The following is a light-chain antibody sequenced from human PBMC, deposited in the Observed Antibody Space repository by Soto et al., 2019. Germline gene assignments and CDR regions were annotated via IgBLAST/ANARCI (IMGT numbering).Light chain of an antibody. CDR1: NIGSKS. V-gene: IGLV3-21*04. J-gene: IGLJ3*02. CDR2: YDS. CDR3: QVWDSSSDHWV. Sequence: SYELTQPPSVSVAPGKTARITCGGNNIGSKSVHGYQQKPGRAPVLVIYYDSDRPSGIPERFAGSNSGNTATLTISRVEAGDEADYYCQVWDSSSDHWVFGGGTKLTVL.